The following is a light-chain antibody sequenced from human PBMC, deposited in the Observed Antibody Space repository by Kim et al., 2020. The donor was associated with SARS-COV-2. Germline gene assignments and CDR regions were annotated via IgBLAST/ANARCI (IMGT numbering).Light chain of an antibody. Sequence: GQSVTISCTGTRGDIGGYDRVSWFRQSPGTAPKLSMSEVTKRPSGVPDRFSGSKSGSTASLTISGLQAEDEADYYCGSYRSDTTLIFGGGTKLTVL. J-gene: IGLJ2*01. CDR3: GSYRSDTTLI. V-gene: IGLV2-18*02. CDR1: RGDIGGYDR. CDR2: EVT.